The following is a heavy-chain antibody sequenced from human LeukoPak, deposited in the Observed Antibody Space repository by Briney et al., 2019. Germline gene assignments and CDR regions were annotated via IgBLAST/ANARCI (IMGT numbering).Heavy chain of an antibody. CDR2: IIPIFGIA. J-gene: IGHJ4*02. D-gene: IGHD5-24*01. CDR1: GGTFSSYA. V-gene: IGHV1-69*04. CDR3: ARDGVETATTLIFAY. Sequence: SVRVSCTASGGTFSSYAISWVRQAPGQGLEWMGRIIPIFGIANYAQKFQGRVTITADKSTSTAYMELSSLRSEDTAVYYCARDGVETATTLIFAYWGQGALVTVSS.